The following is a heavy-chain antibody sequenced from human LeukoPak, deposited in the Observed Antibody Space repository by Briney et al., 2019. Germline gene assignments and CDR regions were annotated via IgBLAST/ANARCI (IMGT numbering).Heavy chain of an antibody. CDR3: ARDPFTSGDYYDSSGYSGY. CDR1: GFTFSSYS. Sequence: GGSLRLSCAASGFTFSSYSMNWVRQAPGKGLEWVSSISSSSSYIYYADSVKGRFTISRDNAKNSLYLQMNSLRAEDTAVYYCARDPFTSGDYYDSSGYSGYWGQGTLVTVSS. CDR2: ISSSSSYI. V-gene: IGHV3-21*01. D-gene: IGHD3-22*01. J-gene: IGHJ4*02.